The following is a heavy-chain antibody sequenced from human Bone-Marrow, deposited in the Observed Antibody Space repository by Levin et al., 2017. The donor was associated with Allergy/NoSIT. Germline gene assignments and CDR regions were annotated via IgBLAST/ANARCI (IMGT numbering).Heavy chain of an antibody. J-gene: IGHJ4*02. CDR2: INHSGYGT. CDR1: GFTFNDYA. Sequence: GESLKISCEASGFTFNDYAVRWVRQPPAKGLEWVSGINHSGYGTYYADSVKGRFTISRDSSKNTLYLQMNSLRAEDTAIYYCARKMWYGDYFDYWGQGTLVTVSS. D-gene: IGHD4-17*01. CDR3: ARKMWYGDYFDY. V-gene: IGHV3-23*01.